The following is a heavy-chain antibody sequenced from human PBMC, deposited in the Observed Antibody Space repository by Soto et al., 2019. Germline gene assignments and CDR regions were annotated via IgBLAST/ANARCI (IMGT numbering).Heavy chain of an antibody. Sequence: GGSLRLSCTASGFPFSKYWMNWVRQAPGTGLLWVSRISADGTITSYADYVKGRFTVSRDNDKNTLFLHMNRLGVEETAVYYCARGLGGNPSGQGT. CDR3: ARGLGGNP. V-gene: IGHV3-74*01. CDR1: GFPFSKYW. J-gene: IGHJ5*02. D-gene: IGHD3-16*01. CDR2: ISADGTIT.